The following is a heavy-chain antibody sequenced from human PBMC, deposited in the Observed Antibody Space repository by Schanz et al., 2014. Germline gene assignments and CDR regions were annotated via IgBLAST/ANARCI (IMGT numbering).Heavy chain of an antibody. CDR3: ARVPEPGWFDP. J-gene: IGHJ5*02. CDR2: IYYRGNT. D-gene: IGHD1-26*01. V-gene: IGHV4-31*02. Sequence: LRLSCAASGFTFSDYYMSWIRQHPGKGLEWIGFIYYRGNTYYNPSLKSRVSISLDPSKTQFFLNLNSLTAADTAVYYCARVPEPGWFDPWGQGTLVTVSS. CDR1: GFTFSDYY.